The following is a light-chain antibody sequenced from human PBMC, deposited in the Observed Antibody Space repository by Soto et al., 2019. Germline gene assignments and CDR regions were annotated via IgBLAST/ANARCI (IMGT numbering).Light chain of an antibody. CDR2: EGS. V-gene: IGLV2-23*01. Sequence: QSVLTQPASVSGSPEQSITISCTGTSSDFGYHNLVSWYQQLPGEAPKLLIYEGSKRPSGVSNRFSGSKSGNTASLTISALQAEDEADYYCCSSPDGGSFVFGTGTKLPS. J-gene: IGLJ1*01. CDR3: CSSPDGGSFV. CDR1: SSDFGYHNL.